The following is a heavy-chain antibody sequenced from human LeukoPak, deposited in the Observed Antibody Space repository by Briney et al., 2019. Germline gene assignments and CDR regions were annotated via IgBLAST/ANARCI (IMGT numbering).Heavy chain of an antibody. V-gene: IGHV1-3*03. D-gene: IGHD3-10*01. Sequence: GASVKVSCKASGYTFTSYAMHWVRQAPGQRLEWMGWINAGNGNTKYSQEFQGRVTITRDTSASTAYMELSSLRSEDMAVYYSARQVYGSGSYSTTAHNWFDPWGQGTLVTVSS. CDR3: ARQVYGSGSYSTTAHNWFDP. CDR2: INAGNGNT. CDR1: GYTFTSYA. J-gene: IGHJ5*02.